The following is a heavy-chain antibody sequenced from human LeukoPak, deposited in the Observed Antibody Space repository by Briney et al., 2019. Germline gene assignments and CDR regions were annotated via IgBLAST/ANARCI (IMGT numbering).Heavy chain of an antibody. V-gene: IGHV1-2*02. CDR3: AREGEGDDYGDH. CDR2: INPNSGGT. J-gene: IGHJ4*02. CDR1: GYTFTGYY. D-gene: IGHD4-17*01. Sequence: GASVKVSCKASGYTFTGYYMHWVRQAPGQGLEWMGWINPNSGGTNYAQEFQGRVTMTRDTSISTAYMELSRLRSDDTAVYYCAREGEGDDYGDHWGQGTLVTVSS.